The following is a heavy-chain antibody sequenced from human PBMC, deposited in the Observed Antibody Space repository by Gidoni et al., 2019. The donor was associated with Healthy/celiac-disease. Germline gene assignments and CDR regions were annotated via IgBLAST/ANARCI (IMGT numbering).Heavy chain of an antibody. J-gene: IGHJ6*02. Sequence: QVQLVESGGGVVQPGRSLRHSCAASGFTFSSYARHWVRQAPGKGLGWVAVISYDGSNKYYADSVKGRFTISRDNSKNTLYLQMNSLRAEDTAMYYCAREMTTVTRRDYYYGMDVWGQGTTVTVSS. CDR1: GFTFSSYA. V-gene: IGHV3-30-3*01. CDR3: AREMTTVTRRDYYYGMDV. CDR2: ISYDGSNK. D-gene: IGHD4-4*01.